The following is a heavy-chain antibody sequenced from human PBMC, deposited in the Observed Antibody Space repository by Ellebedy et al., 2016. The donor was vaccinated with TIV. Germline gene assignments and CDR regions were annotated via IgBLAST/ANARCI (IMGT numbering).Heavy chain of an antibody. CDR3: TTGRILRGGYDFQGYYYYYGMDV. V-gene: IGHV3-15*01. J-gene: IGHJ6*02. D-gene: IGHD5-12*01. CDR1: GFTFSNAW. Sequence: GGSLRLSXAASGFTFSNAWMSWVRQAPGKGLEWVGRIKSKTDGGTTDYAAPVKGRFTISRDDSKNTLYLQMNSLKTEDTAVYYCTTGRILRGGYDFQGYYYYYGMDVWGQGTTVTVSS. CDR2: IKSKTDGGTT.